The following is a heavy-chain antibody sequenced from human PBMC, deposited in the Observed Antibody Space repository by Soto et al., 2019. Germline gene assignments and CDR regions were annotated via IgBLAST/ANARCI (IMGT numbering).Heavy chain of an antibody. Sequence: QVQLVQSGAEVKKPGASVKVSCKASGYTFTGYYMHWVRQAPGQGLDWMGWINPNSGGTNYGQKFQGWVTMTRDTSISTAYMELSRLRSDDTAVYYCAGSSPDGWSYFDYWGQGTLVTVSS. V-gene: IGHV1-2*04. CDR3: AGSSPDGWSYFDY. D-gene: IGHD3-3*01. CDR2: INPNSGGT. CDR1: GYTFTGYY. J-gene: IGHJ4*02.